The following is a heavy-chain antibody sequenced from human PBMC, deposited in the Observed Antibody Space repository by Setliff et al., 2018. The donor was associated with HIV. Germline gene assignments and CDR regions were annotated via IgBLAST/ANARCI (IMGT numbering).Heavy chain of an antibody. D-gene: IGHD4-4*01. J-gene: IGHJ6*03. CDR2: IKQDGSEK. Sequence: GGSLRLSCAASGFTFSTYWMTWVRQAPGKGLEWVANIKQDGSEKNYVDSVKGRITISRDNAKNSVYLQMNSLRAEDTAVYYCAREIRAGNYPPYNYYFYMDVWGKGTTVTVSS. CDR3: AREIRAGNYPPYNYYFYMDV. V-gene: IGHV3-7*03. CDR1: GFTFSTYW.